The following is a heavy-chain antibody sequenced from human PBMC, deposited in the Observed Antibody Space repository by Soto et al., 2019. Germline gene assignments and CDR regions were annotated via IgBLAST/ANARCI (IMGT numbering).Heavy chain of an antibody. CDR1: GFTFTSFA. CDR3: AKGSSEVGATVAFDI. CDR2: ISGSGGAT. D-gene: IGHD1-26*01. Sequence: GGSLRLSCAASGFTFTSFAVSWVRQAPGKGLEWVSAISGSGGATYYADSVKGRFTVSRGNSRNTLYLQMNSLRAEDTAVYYCAKGSSEVGATVAFDIWGQGTMVTVSS. V-gene: IGHV3-23*01. J-gene: IGHJ3*02.